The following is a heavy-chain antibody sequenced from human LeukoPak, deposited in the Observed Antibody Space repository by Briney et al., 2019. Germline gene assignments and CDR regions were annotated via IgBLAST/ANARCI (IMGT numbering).Heavy chain of an antibody. CDR1: GFTFSSYA. Sequence: TGGSLRLSCAASGFTFSSYAMSWVRQAPGKGLEWVSSISYSSAYIYYADSVKGHFTISRDDANNSLYLQMNSLRAEDTAVYYCARDKTYCSSPSCSIDYWGQGTLVTVSS. CDR2: ISYSSAYI. D-gene: IGHD2-2*01. V-gene: IGHV3-21*01. CDR3: ARDKTYCSSPSCSIDY. J-gene: IGHJ4*02.